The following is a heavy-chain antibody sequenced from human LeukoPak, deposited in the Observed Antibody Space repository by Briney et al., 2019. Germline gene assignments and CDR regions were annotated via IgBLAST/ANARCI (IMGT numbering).Heavy chain of an antibody. CDR3: ARGGSGYYTIIDY. J-gene: IGHJ4*02. V-gene: IGHV3-66*01. Sequence: PGGSLRLSCAASGFTVSSNYMSWVRQAPGKGLEWVSVIYSGGSTYYADSVKGRFTISRDNAKNSLYLQMNSLRAEDTAVYYCARGGSGYYTIIDYWGQGTLVTVSS. D-gene: IGHD3-22*01. CDR2: IYSGGST. CDR1: GFTVSSNY.